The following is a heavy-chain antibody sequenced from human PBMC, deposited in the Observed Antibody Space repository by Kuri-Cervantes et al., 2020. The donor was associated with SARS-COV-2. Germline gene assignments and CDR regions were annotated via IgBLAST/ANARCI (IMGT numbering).Heavy chain of an antibody. V-gene: IGHV3-48*01. J-gene: IGHJ4*02. CDR3: ARGLGYCSGGSCYSRSSSDY. D-gene: IGHD2-15*01. CDR1: GFTFSSYG. Sequence: GESLKISCAASGFTFSSYGMHWVRQAPGKGLEWVSYISSSSSTIYYADSVKGRFTISRDNAKNSLYLQMNSLRAEDTAVYYCARGLGYCSGGSCYSRSSSDYWGQGTLVTVSS. CDR2: ISSSSSTI.